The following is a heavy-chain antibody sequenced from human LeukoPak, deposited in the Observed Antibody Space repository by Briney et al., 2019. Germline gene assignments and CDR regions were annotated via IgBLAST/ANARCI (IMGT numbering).Heavy chain of an antibody. CDR3: ARDYHLQTGNYFDS. D-gene: IGHD7-27*01. V-gene: IGHV3-21*01. J-gene: IGHJ4*02. CDR2: ISSSSSYI. CDR1: GFTFSSYS. Sequence: PGGSLRLSCAASGFTFSSYSMNWVRQAPGKGLEWVSSISSSSSYIYYADSVKGRFTISRDNAKNSLYLQMNSLRAEDTAVYYCARDYHLQTGNYFDSWGQGTLVTVSS.